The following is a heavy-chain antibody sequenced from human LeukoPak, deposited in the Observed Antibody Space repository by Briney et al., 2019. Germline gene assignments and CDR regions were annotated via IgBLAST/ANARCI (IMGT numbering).Heavy chain of an antibody. CDR3: ATVVLTTTYYFDY. V-gene: IGHV1-24*01. CDR1: GYTLTELS. J-gene: IGHJ4*02. Sequence: ASVKVSCKVSGYTLTELSMHWVRQAPGKGLEWMGGFDPEDGETIYAQKFQGRVTMTTATSTDTAYMELSSLRSEDTAVYYCATVVLTTTYYFDYWGQGTLVTVSS. CDR2: FDPEDGET. D-gene: IGHD4-11*01.